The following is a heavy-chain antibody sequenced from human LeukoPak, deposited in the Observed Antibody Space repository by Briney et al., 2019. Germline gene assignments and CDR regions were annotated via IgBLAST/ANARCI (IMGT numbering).Heavy chain of an antibody. CDR3: ARGGGYSGYDLDAFDI. CDR2: ISSSSTYI. D-gene: IGHD5-12*01. J-gene: IGHJ3*02. Sequence: GGPLRLSCAASGFTFSRDSMNWVRQAPGKGLEWVSSISSSSTYIYYADSVKGRFTISRDNAKNSLHLQMNSLRAEDTAVYYCARGGGYSGYDLDAFDIWGQGTMVTVSS. CDR1: GFTFSRDS. V-gene: IGHV3-21*01.